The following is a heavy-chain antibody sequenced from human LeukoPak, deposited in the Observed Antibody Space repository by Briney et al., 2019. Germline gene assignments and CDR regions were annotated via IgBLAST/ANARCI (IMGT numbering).Heavy chain of an antibody. V-gene: IGHV3-21*01. CDR1: GFTFSSYS. CDR3: ARTGVGAGDYYYYGMDV. CDR2: ISSSSSYI. J-gene: IGHJ6*02. Sequence: GGSLRLSCGASGFTFSSYSMNWVRQAPGKGLEWVSSISSSSSYIYYADSVKGRFTISRDNAKNSLYLQMNSLRAEDTAVYYCARTGVGAGDYYYYGMDVWGQGTTVTVSS. D-gene: IGHD1-26*01.